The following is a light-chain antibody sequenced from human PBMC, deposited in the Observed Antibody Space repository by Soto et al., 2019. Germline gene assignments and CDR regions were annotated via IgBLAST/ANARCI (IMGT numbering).Light chain of an antibody. CDR3: SSYTSRPSLRV. CDR2: EVS. V-gene: IGLV2-14*01. CDR1: SNDVGGYNF. Sequence: QSALTQPASVSGSPGQSITISCTGTSNDVGGYNFVSWYQQHPGKAPKLIIYEVSNRPSGVSDRFSGSKSGNTASLTISGLQAEDEDDYHCSSYTSRPSLRVFGGGTKLTVL. J-gene: IGLJ3*02.